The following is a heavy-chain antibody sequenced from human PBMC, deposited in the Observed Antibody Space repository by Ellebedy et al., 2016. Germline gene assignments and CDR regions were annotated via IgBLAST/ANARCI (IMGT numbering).Heavy chain of an antibody. D-gene: IGHD6-13*01. CDR2: ISSSSSYT. J-gene: IGHJ4*02. Sequence: GESLKISXAASGFTFSDYYMSWIRQAPGKGLEWVSYISSSSSYTKYADSVKGRFTISSDNAKNSLYLQMDSLRAADTAVYYCARNRVGAAGPYYFDHWGQGTLVTVSS. CDR1: GFTFSDYY. CDR3: ARNRVGAAGPYYFDH. V-gene: IGHV3-11*03.